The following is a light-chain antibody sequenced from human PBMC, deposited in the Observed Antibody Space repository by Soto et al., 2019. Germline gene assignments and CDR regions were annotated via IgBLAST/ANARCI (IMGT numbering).Light chain of an antibody. V-gene: IGLV1-51*01. J-gene: IGLJ3*02. CDR2: DNN. CDR3: GTWDSRLSAVV. Sequence: QSVLTQPPSVSAAPGQKVTISCSGSSSNIGNNYVSWYQQVPGTAPKLLIYDNNERPSGIPDRFSGSKSGTSATLGITGLQTGDEADYYCGTWDSRLSAVVFGGGTKVTVL. CDR1: SSNIGNNY.